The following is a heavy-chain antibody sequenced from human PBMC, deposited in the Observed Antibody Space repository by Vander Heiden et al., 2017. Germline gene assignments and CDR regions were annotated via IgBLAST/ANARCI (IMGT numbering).Heavy chain of an antibody. V-gene: IGHV5-51*01. J-gene: IGHJ4*02. CDR2: IYPGESDT. D-gene: IGHD3-3*01. CDR1: GYSFTRYG. Sequence: EVQLVQSGAEAKKPGESLKLSCKGSGYSFTRYGSGWVRQMPGKGLGWMGIIYPGESDTRYSPSFQGQVTISADKSISTAYLQWSSLKASDTAMYYCARLFWSGYRPDDEIIGYWGQGTLVTVSS. CDR3: ARLFWSGYRPDDEIIGY.